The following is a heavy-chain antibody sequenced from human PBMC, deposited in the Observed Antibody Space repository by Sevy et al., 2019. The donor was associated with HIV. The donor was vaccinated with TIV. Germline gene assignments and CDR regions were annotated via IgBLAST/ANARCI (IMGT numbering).Heavy chain of an antibody. J-gene: IGHJ4*02. CDR3: ATGDTAMITDLDY. D-gene: IGHD5-18*01. Sequence: GGSLRLSCGASGFIFSNNAMNWVRQAPGKGPEWVSGVESGGSTYYGDSVKGRCTISRDNSKNMLFLQMSSLLAEDTAIYYCATGDTAMITDLDYWGLGPLVTVSS. V-gene: IGHV3-23*01. CDR2: VESGGST. CDR1: GFIFSNNA.